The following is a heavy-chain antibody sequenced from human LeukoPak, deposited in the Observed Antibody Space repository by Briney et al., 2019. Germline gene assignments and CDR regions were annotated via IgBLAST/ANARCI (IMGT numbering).Heavy chain of an antibody. V-gene: IGHV3-64*01. Sequence: PGGSLRLSCAASGFTFSSYAMDWVRQAPGKGLEYVSAISSNGGSTYYANSVKGRFTISRDNSKNTLYLQMGSLRAEDTAVYYCAKDRVDQYSSGDRSFYYWGQGTLVTVSS. D-gene: IGHD6-19*01. CDR1: GFTFSSYA. CDR2: ISSNGGST. J-gene: IGHJ4*02. CDR3: AKDRVDQYSSGDRSFYY.